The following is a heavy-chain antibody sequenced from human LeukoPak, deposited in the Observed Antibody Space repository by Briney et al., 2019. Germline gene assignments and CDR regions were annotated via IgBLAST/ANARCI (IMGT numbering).Heavy chain of an antibody. CDR2: ISYSGSS. Sequence: PSETLSLTCTVSGGSISSYYRSWIRQPPGKGLEWVGYISYSGSSKYNPSLTSRVTISVDTSKNQFSLELSSVTAADTAVYYCAIRLGGDWFDPWGQGTLVTVSS. V-gene: IGHV4-59*01. CDR3: AIRLGGDWFDP. D-gene: IGHD3-16*01. J-gene: IGHJ5*02. CDR1: GGSISSYY.